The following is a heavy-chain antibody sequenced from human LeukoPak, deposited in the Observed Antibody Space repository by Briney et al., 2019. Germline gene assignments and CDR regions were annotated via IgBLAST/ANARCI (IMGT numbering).Heavy chain of an antibody. CDR3: ARQGYDILTGYIDAFDI. D-gene: IGHD3-9*01. Sequence: PSETLSLTCTAPGGSISSYYWSWIRQPPGKGLEWIGYISYSGSTNYNPSLKSRVTISIDTSKNQFSLKLRSVTAADTAIYYCARQGYDILTGYIDAFDIWGQGTMVTVSS. CDR2: ISYSGST. V-gene: IGHV4-59*08. J-gene: IGHJ3*02. CDR1: GGSISSYY.